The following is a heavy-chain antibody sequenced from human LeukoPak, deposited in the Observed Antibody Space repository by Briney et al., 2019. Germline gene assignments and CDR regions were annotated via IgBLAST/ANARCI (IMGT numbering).Heavy chain of an antibody. J-gene: IGHJ4*02. V-gene: IGHV1-2*02. CDR3: ARDRNYYDSSGYSDY. Sequence: ASVKLSCKPSGYTFTGYYMHWVRQAPGQRLKWLGWINPNSGGTNYAEKFQGRVTMTRDTSISTAYMELSRLRSDDTAGYYCARDRNYYDSSGYSDYWGQGTLVTVST. CDR2: INPNSGGT. D-gene: IGHD3-22*01. CDR1: GYTFTGYY.